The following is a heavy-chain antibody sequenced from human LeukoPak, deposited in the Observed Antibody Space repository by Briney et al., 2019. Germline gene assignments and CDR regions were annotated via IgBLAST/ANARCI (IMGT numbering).Heavy chain of an antibody. CDR3: ARNTYYDYVWGSYYCYFMDV. Sequence: GGSLRLSCAASGFTFSSYWMSWVRQAPGKGLEWVANIKQDGSEKYYVDSVKGRFIISRDNAKNSLYLQMNSLRAEDTAVYFCARNTYYDYVWGSYYCYFMDVWGQGTTVTVSS. D-gene: IGHD3-16*01. CDR1: GFTFSSYW. J-gene: IGHJ6*03. CDR2: IKQDGSEK. V-gene: IGHV3-7*01.